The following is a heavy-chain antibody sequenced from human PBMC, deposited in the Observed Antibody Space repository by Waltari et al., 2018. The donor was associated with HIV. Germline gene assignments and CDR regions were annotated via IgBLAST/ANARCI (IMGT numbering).Heavy chain of an antibody. D-gene: IGHD2-2*01. CDR1: GFPFNKYG. V-gene: IGHV3-23*01. Sequence: EVQMLESGGGLVQPGGSLRLSCAASGFPFNKYGMTWVRQAPGKGLEWVSSITGSGGNIFRADSVKGRFIIARDNSKNRLYLQMSSLRGEDTAVYYCAKGSELVPAAMSLDSWGQGTLVTVSS. CDR3: AKGSELVPAAMSLDS. J-gene: IGHJ4*02. CDR2: ITGSGGNI.